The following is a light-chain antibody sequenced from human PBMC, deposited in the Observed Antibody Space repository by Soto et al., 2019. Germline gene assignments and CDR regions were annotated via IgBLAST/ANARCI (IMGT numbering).Light chain of an antibody. J-gene: IGKJ1*01. CDR2: AAS. CDR1: QAIRND. Sequence: AIQMTQSPSSLSASVGDRVTITCRASQAIRNDLGWYQQKPGKAPKLLIYAASSVQSGVPSRFRGSGSGTDFALTISSLQPEDFATYYCLQDYNYPWTFGRGTEVDIK. V-gene: IGKV1-6*01. CDR3: LQDYNYPWT.